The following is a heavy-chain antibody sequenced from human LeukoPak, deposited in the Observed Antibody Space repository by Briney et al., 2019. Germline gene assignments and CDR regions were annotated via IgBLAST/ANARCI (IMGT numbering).Heavy chain of an antibody. CDR2: ISYDGTDN. V-gene: IGHV3-30*03. J-gene: IGHJ6*03. CDR3: ARDPCSGNYGAYYYYYMDV. Sequence: PGGSLRLSCAASGFTFSTYGMHWVRQAPGKGLEWVAVISYDGTDNRYSDSVRGRFTISRDNSKNTLYLQMNSLRAEDTAVYFCARDPCSGNYGAYYYYYMDVWGKGTTVTISS. D-gene: IGHD1-26*01. CDR1: GFTFSTYG.